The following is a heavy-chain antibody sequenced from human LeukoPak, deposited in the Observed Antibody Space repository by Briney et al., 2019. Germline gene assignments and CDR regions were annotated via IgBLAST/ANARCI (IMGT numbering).Heavy chain of an antibody. Sequence: GASVKVSCKASGYTFTYYAMHWVRQAPGQGLQWMGWITPGGGTNYPQKFQGRAAITWDTSITTAYMDLSRLTSDDTAVYYCARDRYGDGFAHFDYWGQGALVTVSS. CDR2: ITPGGGT. CDR3: ARDRYGDGFAHFDY. D-gene: IGHD5-24*01. J-gene: IGHJ4*02. V-gene: IGHV1-2*02. CDR1: GYTFTYYA.